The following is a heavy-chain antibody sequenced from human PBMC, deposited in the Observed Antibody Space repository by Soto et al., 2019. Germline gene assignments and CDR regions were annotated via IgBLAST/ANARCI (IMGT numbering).Heavy chain of an antibody. CDR1: GGSLSSYY. V-gene: IGHV4-59*01. D-gene: IGHD3-10*01. J-gene: IGHJ4*02. CDR3: ARAKPLLLWFGESTYYFDY. Sequence: SETLSLTCTVSGGSLSSYYWSWIRKTPGKGLEWIGYIYYSGSTNYNPSLKSRVTISVDTSKNQFSLKLSSVTAADTAVYYCARAKPLLLWFGESTYYFDYWGQGTLVTVSS. CDR2: IYYSGST.